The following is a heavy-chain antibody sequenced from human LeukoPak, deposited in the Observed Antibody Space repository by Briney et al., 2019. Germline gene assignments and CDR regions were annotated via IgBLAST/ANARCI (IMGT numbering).Heavy chain of an antibody. CDR1: GGSISSSSYY. V-gene: IGHV4-39*01. CDR2: IYYSGST. D-gene: IGHD4-17*01. J-gene: IGHJ5*02. Sequence: SETLSLTCTVSGGSISSSSYYWGWIRQPPGGGLERIGSIYYSGSTHYNPSLKSRVSISVDTSKNQFSLRLSSVTAADTAVYYCARNATVTTLKRAYNWFDPWGQGTLVTVSS. CDR3: ARNATVTTLKRAYNWFDP.